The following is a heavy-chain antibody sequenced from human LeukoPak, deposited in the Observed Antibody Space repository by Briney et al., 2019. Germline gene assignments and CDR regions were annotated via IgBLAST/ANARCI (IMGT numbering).Heavy chain of an antibody. CDR3: ASRGVTTVWFDL. J-gene: IGHJ5*02. V-gene: IGHV4-31*03. Sequence: SQTLFLTCTVSGGSISSGGYYWSWIRQHPGTGLEWIGYIYYSGSTYYNPSLKSRVTISVDTSKNQFSLKLSSVTAADTAVYYCASRGVTTVWFDLWGQGTLVTVSS. CDR1: GGSISSGGYY. D-gene: IGHD4-11*01. CDR2: IYYSGST.